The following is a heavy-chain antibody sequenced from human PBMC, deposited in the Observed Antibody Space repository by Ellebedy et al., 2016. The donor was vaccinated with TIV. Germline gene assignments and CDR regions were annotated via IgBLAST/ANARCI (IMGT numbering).Heavy chain of an antibody. CDR2: INPSGGST. J-gene: IGHJ4*02. CDR3: TCLQLGIADYFDY. CDR1: GYTFTKYY. V-gene: IGHV1-46*01. D-gene: IGHD6-13*01. Sequence: ASVKVSCKASGYTFTKYYMHWVRQAPGQGLEWMGMINPSGGSTSYAQKFQGRVTMTRDTSTITVYMELSGLRSEDTAVYYCTCLQLGIADYFDYWGQGALVTVSS.